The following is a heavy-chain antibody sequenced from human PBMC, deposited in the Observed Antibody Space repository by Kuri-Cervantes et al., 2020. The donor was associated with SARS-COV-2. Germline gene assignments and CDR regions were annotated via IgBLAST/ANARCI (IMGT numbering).Heavy chain of an antibody. CDR2: INPSDGSA. J-gene: IGHJ4*02. CDR1: GYTFTNYY. CDR3: ASGKDTAMVTDY. V-gene: IGHV1-46*01. D-gene: IGHD5-18*01. Sequence: ASVKVSCKTSGYTFTNYYVHWVRQVPGQGLEWVGTINPSDGSASYAQKFQGRVTMTNDTSTSTAYMEVSSLRSEDTAVYYCASGKDTAMVTDYWGQGTLVTVSS.